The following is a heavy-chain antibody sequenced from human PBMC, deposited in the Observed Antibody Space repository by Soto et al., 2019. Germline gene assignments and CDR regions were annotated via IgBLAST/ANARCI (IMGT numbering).Heavy chain of an antibody. Sequence: GGSLRLSCAASGFTFSSYSMNWVRQAPGKGLEWVSSISSSSSYIYYADSVKGRFTISRDNAKNSLYLQMNSLRAEDTAVYYCARDPVLLWFGELTHPYYYGMDVWGQGTTVTVSS. J-gene: IGHJ6*02. CDR2: ISSSSSYI. D-gene: IGHD3-10*01. V-gene: IGHV3-21*01. CDR1: GFTFSSYS. CDR3: ARDPVLLWFGELTHPYYYGMDV.